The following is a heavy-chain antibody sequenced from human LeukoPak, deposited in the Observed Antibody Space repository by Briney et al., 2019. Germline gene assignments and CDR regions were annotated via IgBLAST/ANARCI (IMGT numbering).Heavy chain of an antibody. CDR1: GFTFSSYE. CDR2: ISSSGSTI. D-gene: IGHD6-19*01. J-gene: IGHJ4*02. CDR3: ARIPSGWHFDY. Sequence: GGSLRLSCAASGFTFSSYEMNWVRQAPGKGLEWVSYISSSGSTIYYAASVKGRCTISRENAKNSLYLQMNSLRAEDTAVYYCARIPSGWHFDYWGQGTLVTVSS. V-gene: IGHV3-48*03.